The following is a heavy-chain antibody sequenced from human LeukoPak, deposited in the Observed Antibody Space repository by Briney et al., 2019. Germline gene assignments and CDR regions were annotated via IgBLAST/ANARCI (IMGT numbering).Heavy chain of an antibody. CDR2: IYYSGST. CDR3: ARAIGVGAADY. V-gene: IGHV4-59*01. Sequence: TSETLSLTCTVSGGSISSYYWSWIRQPPGKGLEWIGYIYYSGSTNYNPSLKSRVTISVDTSKNQFSLKLSSVTAADTAVYYCARAIGVGAADYWGQGTLVTVSS. D-gene: IGHD1-26*01. J-gene: IGHJ4*02. CDR1: GGSISSYY.